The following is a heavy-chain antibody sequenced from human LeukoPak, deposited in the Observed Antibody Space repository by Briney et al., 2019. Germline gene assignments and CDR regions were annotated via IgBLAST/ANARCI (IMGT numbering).Heavy chain of an antibody. CDR3: ARGIEGSSGYYYYYYYGMDV. CDR2: IIPIFGTA. V-gene: IGHV1-69*13. Sequence: ASVKVSCKASGYTFTGYYMHWVRQAPGQGLEWMGGIIPIFGTANYAQKFQGRVTITADESTSTAYMELSSLRSEDTAVYYCARGIEGSSGYYYYYYYGMDVWGQGTTDTVSS. D-gene: IGHD3-22*01. J-gene: IGHJ6*02. CDR1: GYTFTGYY.